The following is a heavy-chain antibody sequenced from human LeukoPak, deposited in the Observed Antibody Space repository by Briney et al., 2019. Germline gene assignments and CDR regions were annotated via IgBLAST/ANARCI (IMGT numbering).Heavy chain of an antibody. CDR2: ISRSNSSI. Sequence: GGSLRLSCAASGFTFSSYSMNWVRQAPGKGRERVAYISRSNSSIHYADSVKGRFTISRDNAKNSLYLQMNSLRAEDTAVYYCAELGITMIGGVWGKGTTVTISS. CDR3: AELGITMIGGV. V-gene: IGHV3-48*04. CDR1: GFTFSSYS. D-gene: IGHD3-10*02. J-gene: IGHJ6*04.